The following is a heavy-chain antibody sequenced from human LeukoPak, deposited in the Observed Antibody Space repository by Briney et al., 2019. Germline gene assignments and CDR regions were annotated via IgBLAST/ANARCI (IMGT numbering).Heavy chain of an antibody. Sequence: PSETLSLTCTVSGGSISSGGYYWCWIRQHPGKGLEWIGYIFYSGSTYYNPSLKSRVTISVDTSKNQFSLKLSSVTAADTAVYYCARHGAHRGWFGPWGQGTLVTVSS. CDR3: ARHGAHRGWFGP. J-gene: IGHJ5*02. D-gene: IGHD3-10*01. CDR1: GGSISSGGYY. V-gene: IGHV4-39*01. CDR2: IFYSGST.